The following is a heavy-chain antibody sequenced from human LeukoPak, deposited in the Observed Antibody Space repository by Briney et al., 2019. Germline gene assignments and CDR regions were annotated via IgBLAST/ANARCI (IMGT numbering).Heavy chain of an antibody. CDR3: ANIRTYYYDSSGSPGALWFDY. Sequence: GGSLRLSCAASGFTFSSYAMSWVRQAPGKGLEWVSAISGSGGSTYYADSVKGRFTISRDNSKNTLYLQMNSLRAEDTAVYYWANIRTYYYDSSGSPGALWFDYWGQGTLVTVSS. J-gene: IGHJ4*02. CDR1: GFTFSSYA. CDR2: ISGSGGST. D-gene: IGHD3-22*01. V-gene: IGHV3-23*01.